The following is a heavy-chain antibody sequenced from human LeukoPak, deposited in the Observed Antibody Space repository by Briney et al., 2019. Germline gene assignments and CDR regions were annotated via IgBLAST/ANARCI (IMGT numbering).Heavy chain of an antibody. CDR2: ISGSGGST. D-gene: IGHD1-26*01. V-gene: IGHV3-23*01. CDR1: GFTFSSYA. CDR3: ATPPMEWELLTGAFDI. Sequence: AGGSLRLSCAASGFTFSSYAMSWVRQAPGKGLEWVSAISGSGGSTYYADSVKGRFTISRDNSKNTLYLQMNSLRAEDTAVYYCATPPMEWELLTGAFDIWGQGTMVTVSS. J-gene: IGHJ3*02.